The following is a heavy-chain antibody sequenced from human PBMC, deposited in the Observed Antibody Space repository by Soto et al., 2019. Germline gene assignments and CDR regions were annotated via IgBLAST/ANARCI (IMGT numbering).Heavy chain of an antibody. Sequence: EVQLVESGGGLVQPGGSLRLSCAASGFTFSSYAMHWVRQAPGKGLEYVSAISSNGGSTYYANSVKGRFTISRDNSKNTLYLQMGSLRAEDMAVYYCARDRCSTSCYVNYWGQGTLVTVSS. CDR2: ISSNGGST. V-gene: IGHV3-64*01. CDR3: ARDRCSTSCYVNY. J-gene: IGHJ4*02. D-gene: IGHD2-2*01. CDR1: GFTFSSYA.